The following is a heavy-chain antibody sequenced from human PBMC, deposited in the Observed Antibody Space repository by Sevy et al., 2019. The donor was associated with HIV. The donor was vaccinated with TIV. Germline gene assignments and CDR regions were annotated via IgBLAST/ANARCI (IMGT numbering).Heavy chain of an antibody. J-gene: IGHJ4*01. CDR2: ISGDGSNT. D-gene: IGHD5-18*01. CDR3: AKTYADTTMDLYYYDS. V-gene: IGHV3-30*18. Sequence: GGSLRLSCAASGLTFSTYGMHWVRQAPGKGLEWVALISGDGSNTYYAGSVTGRFTISRDNSKNTLYLQMNSLRADDTAMYYCAKTYADTTMDLYYYDSWGQERWSPSPQ. CDR1: GLTFSTYG.